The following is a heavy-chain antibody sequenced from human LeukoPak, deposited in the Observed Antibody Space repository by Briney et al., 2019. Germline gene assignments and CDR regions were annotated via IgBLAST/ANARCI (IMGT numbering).Heavy chain of an antibody. V-gene: IGHV3-23*01. CDR2: ISDTGGST. D-gene: IGHD2-15*01. CDR1: GFTFSSFG. J-gene: IGHJ3*02. Sequence: GGSLRLSCAASGFTFSSFGMSWVRQAPGKGLEWVSAISDTGGSTYHADSVKGRFTISRDNSKNTLYLQMNSLRAEDTAVYYCASARGSGGLDAFDIWGQGTMVTVSS. CDR3: ASARGSGGLDAFDI.